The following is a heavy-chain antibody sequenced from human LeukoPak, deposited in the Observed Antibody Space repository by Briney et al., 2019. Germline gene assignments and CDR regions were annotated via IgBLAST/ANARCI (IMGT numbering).Heavy chain of an antibody. Sequence: ASVKVSCKASGYTFTSYDISWVRQAPGQGLEWMGWISAYNGNTNYAQKLQGRVTMTTDTSTSTAYMELRSLRSDDTAVYYCARAIITIFGVATEFDYWGQGTLVTVSS. V-gene: IGHV1-18*01. CDR2: ISAYNGNT. J-gene: IGHJ4*02. D-gene: IGHD3-3*01. CDR1: GYTFTSYD. CDR3: ARAIITIFGVATEFDY.